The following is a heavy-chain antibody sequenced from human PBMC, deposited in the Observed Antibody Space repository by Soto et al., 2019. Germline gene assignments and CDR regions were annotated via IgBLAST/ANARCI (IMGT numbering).Heavy chain of an antibody. CDR1: GFTFTNSA. CDR3: ARDKVVVPAAIGPDY. V-gene: IGHV1-3*01. Sequence: GASVKVSCKASGFTFTNSAMQWVRQARGQRLEWMGWINAGNGNTKYSQKFQGRVTITRDTSASTAYMELSNLRSEDTAVYYCARDKVVVPAAIGPDYWGQGTLVTVSS. CDR2: INAGNGNT. D-gene: IGHD2-2*02. J-gene: IGHJ4*02.